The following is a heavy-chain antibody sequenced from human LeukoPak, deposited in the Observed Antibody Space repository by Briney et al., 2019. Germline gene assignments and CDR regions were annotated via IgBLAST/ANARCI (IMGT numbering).Heavy chain of an antibody. CDR3: ARLRLGVGSAFDI. V-gene: IGHV4-59*08. CDR2: IYYSGST. D-gene: IGHD3-16*01. CDR1: GGSISSYY. Sequence: SETLSRTCTVSGGSISSYYWSWIRRPPGKGLEWIGYIYYSGSTNYNPSLKSRVTISVDTSKNQFSLKLSSVTAADTAVYYCARLRLGVGSAFDIWGQGTMVTVSS. J-gene: IGHJ3*02.